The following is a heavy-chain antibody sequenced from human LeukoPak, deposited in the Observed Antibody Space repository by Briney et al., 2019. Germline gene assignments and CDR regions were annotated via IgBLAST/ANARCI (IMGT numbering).Heavy chain of an antibody. CDR1: GGSFNSYSYY. CDR3: ARVLWLMDYYYYMDV. Sequence: PSETLSLTCTVSGGSFNSYSYYWGWVRQPPGKGLEWIGSIYYSGNTYYNPSLKSRVTISVDMSKNQFSLKLSSVTAADTAVYYCARVLWLMDYYYYMDVWGKGTTVTVSS. CDR2: IYYSGNT. V-gene: IGHV4-39*07. J-gene: IGHJ6*03. D-gene: IGHD5-18*01.